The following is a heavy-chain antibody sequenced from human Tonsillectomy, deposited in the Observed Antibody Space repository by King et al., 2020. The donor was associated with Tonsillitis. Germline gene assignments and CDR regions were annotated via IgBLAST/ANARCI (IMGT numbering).Heavy chain of an antibody. Sequence: VQLQESGPGLVKPSGTLSLTCAVSGAPISSSDWWTWVRHPPGKGLEWIGEIYHSGITNYNPSLKSRVTISVDKSRSQISLKLSSVTAADTAVYYCARIARIRVRLIDHWGQGTLVTVSS. CDR1: GAPISSSDW. CDR2: IYHSGIT. V-gene: IGHV4-4*02. CDR3: ARIARIRVRLIDH. D-gene: IGHD3-10*01. J-gene: IGHJ4*02.